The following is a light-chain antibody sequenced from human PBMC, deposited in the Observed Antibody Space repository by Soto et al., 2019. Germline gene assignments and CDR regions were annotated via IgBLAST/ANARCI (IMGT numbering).Light chain of an antibody. J-gene: IGKJ1*01. CDR1: QSISVW. CDR2: KAS. CDR3: QQYNSYSPT. V-gene: IGKV1-5*03. Sequence: DMQMTQSPSTLSSSVGDRVTITCLASQSISVWLAWYQQKAVKAPNLLIYKASRLESGVPSRFSGSGSETEFTLTISGLQPGDSATYYCQQYNSYSPTFGQGTKVDI.